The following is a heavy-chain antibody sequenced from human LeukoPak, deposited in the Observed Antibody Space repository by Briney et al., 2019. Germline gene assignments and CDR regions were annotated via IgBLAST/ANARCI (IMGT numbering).Heavy chain of an antibody. CDR1: GYTLTELS. V-gene: IGHV1-24*01. D-gene: IGHD1-1*01. J-gene: IGHJ3*02. CDR3: ATDLVQLERRAFDI. CDR2: FDPEDGET. Sequence: GASVKVSCKVSGYTLTELSMHWVRQAPGKGLEWMGGFDPEDGETIYAQKFQGRVTMTEDTSTDTAYMELSSLRSEDTAVYYCATDLVQLERRAFDIWGQGTMVTVSS.